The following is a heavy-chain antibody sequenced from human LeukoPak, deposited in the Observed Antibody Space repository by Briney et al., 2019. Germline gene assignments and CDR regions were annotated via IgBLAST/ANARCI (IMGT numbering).Heavy chain of an antibody. CDR3: ARQLGYCSSTSCSHGMDV. CDR1: GAPITRYY. J-gene: IGHJ6*02. CDR2: IYYTGSA. D-gene: IGHD2-2*01. Sequence: PSETLSLTCTVSGAPITRYYWSWIRQPPGKGLEWIGYIYYTGSANYNPSLKSRVSISVDTSKNQFSLRLSSVTAADTAVYYCARQLGYCSSTSCSHGMDVWGQGTTVTVSS. V-gene: IGHV4-59*08.